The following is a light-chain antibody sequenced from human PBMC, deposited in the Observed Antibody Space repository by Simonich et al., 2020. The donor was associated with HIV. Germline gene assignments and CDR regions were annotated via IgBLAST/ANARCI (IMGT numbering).Light chain of an antibody. CDR1: QSVSSN. V-gene: IGKV3-15*01. CDR2: GAS. CDR3: QQYNNWPPIT. J-gene: IGKJ5*01. Sequence: EIVMTQSPATLSVSPGERATLSCRARQSVSSNLAWYQQKPGQAPRLLIYGASTRATGSPARFSGSGSGTEFTRTISSLQSEDFAVYYCQQYNNWPPITFGQGTRLEIK.